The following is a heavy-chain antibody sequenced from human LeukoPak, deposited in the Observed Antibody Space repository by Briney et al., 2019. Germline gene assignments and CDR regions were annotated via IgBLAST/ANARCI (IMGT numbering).Heavy chain of an antibody. V-gene: IGHV3-9*01. CDR3: AKDRIAVAGWDAFDI. Sequence: GGSLRLSCAASGFTFDDYAMHWVRQAPGKGLGWVSGISWNSGSIGYADSVKGRFTISRDNAKNSLYLQMNSLRAEDTALNYCAKDRIAVAGWDAFDIWGQGTMVTVSS. CDR1: GFTFDDYA. CDR2: ISWNSGSI. D-gene: IGHD6-19*01. J-gene: IGHJ3*02.